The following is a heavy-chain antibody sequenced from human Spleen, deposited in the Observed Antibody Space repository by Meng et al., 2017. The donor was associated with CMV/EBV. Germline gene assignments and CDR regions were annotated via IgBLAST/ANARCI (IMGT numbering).Heavy chain of an antibody. CDR2: ISYDGSNK. D-gene: IGHD2-2*01. CDR3: AKDRAPAATTPKPSDY. Sequence: GESLKISCAASGFTFSSYAMHWVRQAPGKGLEWVAVISYDGSNKYYADSVKGRFTISRDNSKNTLYLQMNSLRAEDTAVYYCAKDRAPAATTPKPSDYWGQGTLVTVSS. J-gene: IGHJ4*02. CDR1: GFTFSSYA. V-gene: IGHV3-30*04.